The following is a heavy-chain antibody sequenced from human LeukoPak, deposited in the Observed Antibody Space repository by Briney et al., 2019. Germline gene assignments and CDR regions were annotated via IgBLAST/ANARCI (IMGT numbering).Heavy chain of an antibody. CDR1: GFTFSSYW. D-gene: IGHD3-22*01. CDR3: ARVLSGSWDWFDP. CDR2: IKQDGSEK. Sequence: GGSLRLSCAASGFTFSSYWMSWVRRAPGKGLEWVANIKQDGSEKYYVDSVKGRFTISRDNAKNTVYLQMNSLRAEDTAVYYCARVLSGSWDWFDPWGQGTLVTVSS. V-gene: IGHV3-7*01. J-gene: IGHJ5*02.